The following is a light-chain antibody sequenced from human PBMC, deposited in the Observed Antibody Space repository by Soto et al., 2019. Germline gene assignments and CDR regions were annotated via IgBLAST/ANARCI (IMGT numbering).Light chain of an antibody. CDR2: EVS. CDR3: NSYTSSSTRV. V-gene: IGLV2-14*01. Sequence: QSVLTQPASVSGSLGQSITISCTGTSSDVGGYNYVSWYQQHPGKAPKLMIYEVSNRPSGVSNRFSGSKSGNTASLTISGLQAEDEADYYCNSYTSSSTRVFGGGTKLTVL. J-gene: IGLJ3*02. CDR1: SSDVGGYNY.